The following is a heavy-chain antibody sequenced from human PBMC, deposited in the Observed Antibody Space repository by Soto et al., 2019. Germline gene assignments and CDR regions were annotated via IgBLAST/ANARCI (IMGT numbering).Heavy chain of an antibody. CDR1: GYTFTSYA. V-gene: IGHV1-3*01. CDR2: INAGNGNT. CDR3: ARDRVVVPSASLRCDY. J-gene: IGHJ4*02. D-gene: IGHD2-2*01. Sequence: QVQLVQSGAEVKKPGASVKVSCKASGYTFTSYAMHWVRQAPGQRLEWMGWINAGNGNTKYSQKFQGRVTITRDTTASTAYMELSSLRSEDTAVYYCARDRVVVPSASLRCDYWGQGTLVTVSS.